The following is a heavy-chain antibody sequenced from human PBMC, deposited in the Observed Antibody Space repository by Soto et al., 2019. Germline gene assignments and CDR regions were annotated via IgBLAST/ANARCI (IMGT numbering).Heavy chain of an antibody. CDR3: ARVGNWNDASAFDY. Sequence: QVQLVQSGAEVKKPGASVKVSCKASGYTFIGYYMHWVRQAPGQGLEWMGWINPNSGGTNYAQKFQGWITMTSDTSISTPYMELSTLRSDDTAVYYCARVGNWNDASAFDYWGQGTLVTVSS. CDR1: GYTFIGYY. V-gene: IGHV1-2*04. D-gene: IGHD1-1*01. CDR2: INPNSGGT. J-gene: IGHJ4*02.